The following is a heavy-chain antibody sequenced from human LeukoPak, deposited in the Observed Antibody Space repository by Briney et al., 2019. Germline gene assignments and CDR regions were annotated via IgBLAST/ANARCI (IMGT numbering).Heavy chain of an antibody. D-gene: IGHD3-10*01. CDR3: ARLSDRDPQHWFDP. CDR1: GASISNNKYF. J-gene: IGHJ5*02. CDR2: VYYIGTT. Sequence: SETLSLTCAVSGASISNNKYFWAWIRQPPGKGLEWIGTVYYIGTTFYNPSLKSRLTLSVDTSKNQFSLKLGSVTAADTSVYYCARLSDRDPQHWFDPWGQGILVTVSS. V-gene: IGHV4-39*01.